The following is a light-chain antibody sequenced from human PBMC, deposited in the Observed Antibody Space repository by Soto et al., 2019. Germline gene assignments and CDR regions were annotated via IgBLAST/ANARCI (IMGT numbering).Light chain of an antibody. J-gene: IGKJ4*02. Sequence: EVVLTQSPDTLSLSPGKTATVSCRASQSFTSNYLAWYQQKPGQAPRLLIYEALNRATGIPARFSGSGSGTDFTLTISSLEPEDFAVYYCQQRNNWPLTFGGGTKVDI. V-gene: IGKV3D-20*02. CDR1: QSFTSNY. CDR2: EAL. CDR3: QQRNNWPLT.